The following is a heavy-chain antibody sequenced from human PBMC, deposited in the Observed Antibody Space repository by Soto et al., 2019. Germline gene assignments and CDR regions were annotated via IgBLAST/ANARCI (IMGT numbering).Heavy chain of an antibody. CDR3: ARAPAEGIIAAAGNWFDP. V-gene: IGHV1-69*02. Sequence: GASVKVSCKASGGTFSSYTISWVRQAPGQGLEWMGRIIPILGIANYAQKFQGRVTITADKSTSTAYMELSSLRSEDTAVYYCARAPAEGIIAAAGNWFDPWGQGTLVTVSS. CDR1: GGTFSSYT. D-gene: IGHD6-13*01. CDR2: IIPILGIA. J-gene: IGHJ5*02.